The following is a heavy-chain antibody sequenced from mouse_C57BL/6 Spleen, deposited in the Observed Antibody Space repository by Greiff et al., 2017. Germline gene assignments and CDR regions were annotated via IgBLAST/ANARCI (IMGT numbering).Heavy chain of an antibody. CDR2: ISDGGSYT. CDR1: GFTFSSYA. V-gene: IGHV5-4*01. CDR3: ARDGEAMDY. Sequence: EVKLVESGGGLVKPGGSLTLSCAASGFTFSSYAMSWVRQTPEKRLEWVATISDGGSYTYYPDNVKGRFTISRDNAKNNLYLQMSHLKSEDTAMYYCARDGEAMDYWGQGTSGTVSS. J-gene: IGHJ4*01.